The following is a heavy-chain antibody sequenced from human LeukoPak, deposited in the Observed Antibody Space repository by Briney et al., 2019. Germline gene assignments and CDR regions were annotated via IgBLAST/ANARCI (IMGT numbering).Heavy chain of an antibody. Sequence: GGSLRLSCAASGLTVSSNYMSWVRQAPGKGLEWVSVIYSDDRTYYADSVKGRFTLSRDKSKNTLYLQMNSLRAEDTAVYYCARDNRVVTIFGVVTRWWFDPWGQGTLVTVSS. D-gene: IGHD3-3*01. CDR1: GLTVSSNY. V-gene: IGHV3-53*01. CDR2: IYSDDRT. J-gene: IGHJ5*02. CDR3: ARDNRVVTIFGVVTRWWFDP.